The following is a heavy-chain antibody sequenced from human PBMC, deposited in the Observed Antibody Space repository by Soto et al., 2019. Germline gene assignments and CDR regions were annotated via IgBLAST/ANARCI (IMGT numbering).Heavy chain of an antibody. CDR2: ISPSSGYT. CDR3: AREMWTRSGPQNFFDY. CDR1: GYSFTNYG. Sequence: ASVKVSCKASGYSFTNYGFCWVRQVPGQGLEWMGYISPSSGYTTYAPNLQERVIMTTDSSTTTVYMELRSLTSDDTAVYYCAREMWTRSGPQNFFDYWGQGALVTDSS. V-gene: IGHV1-18*01. D-gene: IGHD6-25*01. J-gene: IGHJ4*02.